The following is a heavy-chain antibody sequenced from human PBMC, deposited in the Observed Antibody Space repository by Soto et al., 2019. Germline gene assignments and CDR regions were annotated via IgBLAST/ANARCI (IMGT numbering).Heavy chain of an antibody. CDR1: GYTFTTYD. CDR2: MDPNSGST. J-gene: IGHJ6*02. CDR3: ARERKFDFWRKGLDV. Sequence: ASVKVSCKASGYTFTTYDINWVRQAPGQGLEWLGWMDPNSGSTGYAQNFQGRITMTRNISRNTAHMELSSLQSEDTAVYYRARERKFDFWRKGLDVWGQGTTVTVSS. V-gene: IGHV1-8*01. D-gene: IGHD3-3*01.